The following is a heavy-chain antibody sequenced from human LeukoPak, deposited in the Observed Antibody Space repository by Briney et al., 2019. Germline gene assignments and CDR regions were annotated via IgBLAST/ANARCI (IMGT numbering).Heavy chain of an antibody. CDR3: AKDRSLSWSRGAFDI. CDR2: ISWNSGSI. CDR1: GFTFDDYA. D-gene: IGHD6-13*01. Sequence: SLRLSCAASGFTFDDYAMHWVRQAPGKGLEWVSGISWNSGSIGYADSVKGRFTISRDNAKNSLYLQMNSLRAEDTALYYCAKDRSLSWSRGAFDIWGQGTMVTVSS. V-gene: IGHV3-9*01. J-gene: IGHJ3*02.